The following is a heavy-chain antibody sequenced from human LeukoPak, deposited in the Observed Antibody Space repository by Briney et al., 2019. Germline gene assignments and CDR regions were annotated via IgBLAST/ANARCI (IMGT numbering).Heavy chain of an antibody. CDR1: GFTFSSYW. CDR2: INSDGSST. J-gene: IGHJ3*02. D-gene: IGHD4-23*01. CDR3: ATEGNDYGGNEAFDI. V-gene: IGHV3-74*01. Sequence: PGGSLRLSCAASGFTFSSYWMHWVRHVPGEGLVWVSRINSDGSSTSYADSVKGRFTISRDNAKNTLYLQMNSLRAEDTAVYYCATEGNDYGGNEAFDIWGQGTMVTVSS.